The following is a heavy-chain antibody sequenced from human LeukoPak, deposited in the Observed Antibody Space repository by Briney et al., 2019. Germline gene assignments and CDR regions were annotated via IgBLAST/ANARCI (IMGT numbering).Heavy chain of an antibody. J-gene: IGHJ4*02. Sequence: ASVKVSCKASGYTFTSYDINWVRQAPGQGLEWMGWMNPNSGNTGYAQNFQRRVTITRNTSISTAYMELSSLRSEDTAVYYCASLLTYSSGWFLYWGQGTLVTVSS. CDR2: MNPNSGNT. CDR1: GYTFTSYD. D-gene: IGHD6-19*01. V-gene: IGHV1-8*03. CDR3: ASLLTYSSGWFLY.